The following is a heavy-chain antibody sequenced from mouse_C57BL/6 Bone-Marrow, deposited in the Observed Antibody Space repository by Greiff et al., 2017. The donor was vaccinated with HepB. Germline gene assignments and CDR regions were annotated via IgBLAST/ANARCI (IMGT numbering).Heavy chain of an antibody. Sequence: QVQLQQSGAELVRPGTSVKVSCKTSGYAFTNYLIEWVKQRPGLGLEWIGVINPGSGGTNYNEKFKGKATLTADKSSSTADMQLSSLTSEDSAVYFCARAGGYYYGRWAWFAYWGKGTLVTVSA. CDR3: ARAGGYYYGRWAWFAY. CDR1: GYAFTNYL. J-gene: IGHJ3*01. V-gene: IGHV1-54*01. CDR2: INPGSGGT. D-gene: IGHD1-1*01.